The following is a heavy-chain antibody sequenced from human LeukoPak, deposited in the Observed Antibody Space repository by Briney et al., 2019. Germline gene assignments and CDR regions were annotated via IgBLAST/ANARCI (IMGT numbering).Heavy chain of an antibody. D-gene: IGHD6-19*01. CDR3: ARQQWLVLYYYYGMDV. CDR1: GYTFTSYG. CDR2: ISAYNGNT. Sequence: ASVKVSCKAPGYTFTSYGISWVRQAPGQGLEWMGWISAYNGNTNYAQKLQGRVTMTTDTSTSTAYMELRSLRSDDTAVYYCARQQWLVLYYYYGMDVWGQGTTVTVSS. V-gene: IGHV1-18*01. J-gene: IGHJ6*02.